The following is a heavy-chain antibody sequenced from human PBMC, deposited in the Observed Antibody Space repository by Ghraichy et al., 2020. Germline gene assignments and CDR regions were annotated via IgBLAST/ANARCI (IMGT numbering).Heavy chain of an antibody. Sequence: SQTLSLTCSVSGFSISSGYYWGWIRQSPGKGLEWIGSIYHSGRTYDNPPLKSRVTISVDTSKDQFSLKLFSVTAADTAVYYCARGPTVVTPDWYFDLWGPGTPSHCVL. CDR2: IYHSGRT. D-gene: IGHD4-23*01. J-gene: IGHJ2*01. CDR3: ARGPTVVTPDWYFDL. CDR1: GFSISSGYY. V-gene: IGHV4-38-2*02.